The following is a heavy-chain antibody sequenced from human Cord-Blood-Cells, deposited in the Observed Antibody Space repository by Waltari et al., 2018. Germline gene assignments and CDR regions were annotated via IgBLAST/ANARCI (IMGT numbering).Heavy chain of an antibody. CDR1: GGSFSGYY. CDR3: ARVGYCSSTSCYTGRWYFDL. Sequence: QVQLQQWGAGLLKPSETLSLTCAVYGGSFSGYYWSWIRQPPGKGLEWIGEINHSGSTNYNPSLKSRVTISVDTSKNQFSLKLGSVTTADTAVYYCARVGYCSSTSCYTGRWYFDLWGRGTLVTVSS. J-gene: IGHJ2*01. D-gene: IGHD2-2*02. CDR2: INHSGST. V-gene: IGHV4-34*01.